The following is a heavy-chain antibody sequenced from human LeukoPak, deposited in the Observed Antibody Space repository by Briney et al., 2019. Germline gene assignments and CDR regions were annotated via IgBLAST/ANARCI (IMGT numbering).Heavy chain of an antibody. CDR1: GFTVSSNY. CDR3: ARDLAHGDYEY. J-gene: IGHJ4*02. Sequence: PGGSLRLSCAASGFTVSSNYMSWARQAPGKGLEWVSVIYSGGSTYYADSVKGRFTISRDNSKNTLYLQMNSLRAEATAVYYCARDLAHGDYEYCGQGTLVTDYS. V-gene: IGHV3-53*01. CDR2: IYSGGST. D-gene: IGHD4-17*01.